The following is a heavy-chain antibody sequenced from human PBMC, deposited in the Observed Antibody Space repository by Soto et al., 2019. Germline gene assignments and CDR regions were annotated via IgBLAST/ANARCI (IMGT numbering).Heavy chain of an antibody. CDR2: INKDGSDT. CDR1: GFTLSNYW. J-gene: IGHJ3*01. V-gene: IGHV3-74*01. Sequence: GGSLRLSCAASGFTLSNYWMQWVRQAPGKGLVWVSRINKDGSDTAYADSVKGRFTISRDNLKNTLYLQMNSLRAEDTAMYYCVRDADRGGDYDVWGQGTMVTVSS. D-gene: IGHD2-21*02. CDR3: VRDADRGGDYDV.